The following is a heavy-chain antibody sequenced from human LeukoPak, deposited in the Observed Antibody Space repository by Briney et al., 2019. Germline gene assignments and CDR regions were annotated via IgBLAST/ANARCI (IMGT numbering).Heavy chain of an antibody. J-gene: IGHJ4*02. CDR1: GFTFSSYW. V-gene: IGHV3-7*01. CDR2: IKQDGSEK. CDR3: ARFPYDYVWGSYRYDLDY. Sequence: GGSLRLSCAASGFTFSSYWMSWVRQAPGKGLEWVANIKQDGSEKYYVDSVKGRFTISSDNAKNSLYLQMNSLRAEDTAVYYCARFPYDYVWGSYRYDLDYWGQGTLVTVSS. D-gene: IGHD3-16*02.